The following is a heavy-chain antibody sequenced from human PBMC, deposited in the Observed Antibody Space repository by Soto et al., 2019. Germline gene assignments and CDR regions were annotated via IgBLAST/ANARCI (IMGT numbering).Heavy chain of an antibody. V-gene: IGHV5-51*01. CDR2: IYPGDSDT. Sequence: HGESLKISCKGSGYSFTSYWIGWVRQMPGKGLEWMGIIYPGDSDTRYSPSFQGQVTISADKSISTAYLQWSSLKASDTAMYYCARRNRIYCSSTSCYPYYYGMDVWGQGTTVTVSS. CDR1: GYSFTSYW. J-gene: IGHJ6*02. CDR3: ARRNRIYCSSTSCYPYYYGMDV. D-gene: IGHD2-2*01.